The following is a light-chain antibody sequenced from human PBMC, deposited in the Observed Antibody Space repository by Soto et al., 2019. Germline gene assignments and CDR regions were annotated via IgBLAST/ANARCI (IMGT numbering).Light chain of an antibody. J-gene: IGLJ2*01. V-gene: IGLV4-69*01. CDR2: LNSDGSH. Sequence: QSVLTQSPSASASLGASVKLTCTLSSGHSNYAIAWHQRQPEQGPRYLMKLNSDGSHSKGDGIPDRFSGSSSGTERYLTISSLQSEDEADYYCQTWGTGIQVFGGGTKPTVL. CDR1: SGHSNYA. CDR3: QTWGTGIQV.